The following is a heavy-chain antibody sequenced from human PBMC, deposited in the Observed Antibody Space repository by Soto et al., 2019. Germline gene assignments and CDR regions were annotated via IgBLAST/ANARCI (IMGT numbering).Heavy chain of an antibody. CDR1: GFTFSSYA. V-gene: IGHV3-23*01. J-gene: IGHJ4*02. CDR3: AKDKGGVVVAATMVFDY. CDR2: ISGSGGST. Sequence: GGSLRLSCAASGFTFSSYAMSWVRQAPGKGLEWVSAISGSGGSTYYADSVKGRFTISRDNSKNTLYLQMNSLRAEDTAVYYCAKDKGGVVVAATMVFDYWGQRTLVTVSS. D-gene: IGHD2-15*01.